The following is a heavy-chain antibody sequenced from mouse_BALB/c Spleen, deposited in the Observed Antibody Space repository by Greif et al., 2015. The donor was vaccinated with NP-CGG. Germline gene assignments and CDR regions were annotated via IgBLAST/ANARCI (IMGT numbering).Heavy chain of an antibody. CDR2: IDPANGNT. J-gene: IGHJ3*01. CDR3: VTYYYGSSGFAY. Sequence: EVQLQQSGAELVKPGASVKLSCTASGFNIKDTYMPWVKQRPEQGLEWIGRIDPANGNTKYDPKFQGKATITADTSSNTAYLQLSSRTSEDTAVYYCVTYYYGSSGFAYWGQGTLVTVSS. D-gene: IGHD1-1*01. CDR1: GFNIKDTY. V-gene: IGHV14-3*02.